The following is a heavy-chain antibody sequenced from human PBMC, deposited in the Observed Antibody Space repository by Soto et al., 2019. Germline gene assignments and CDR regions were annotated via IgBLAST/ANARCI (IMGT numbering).Heavy chain of an antibody. V-gene: IGHV3-23*01. Sequence: HPGGSLRLSCAASGFTINTHAMTWVRQAPGKGLEWVSAFSGRSGDTYYAASVKGRFTISGDNSKNTVILEMNNLRAEDTAVYYCARDSSAWPNYFDSWGQGIQVTVSS. CDR3: ARDSSAWPNYFDS. CDR1: GFTINTHA. J-gene: IGHJ4*02. D-gene: IGHD6-19*01. CDR2: FSGRSGDT.